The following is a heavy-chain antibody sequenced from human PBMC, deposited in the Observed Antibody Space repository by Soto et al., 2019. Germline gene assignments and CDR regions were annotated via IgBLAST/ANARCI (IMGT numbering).Heavy chain of an antibody. J-gene: IGHJ4*02. CDR1: GFTFSSYG. V-gene: IGHV3-30*03. D-gene: IGHD5-18*01. CDR2: ISYDGSNK. CDR3: ATDGYSYGD. Sequence: QVQLVESGGGVVQPGRSLRLSCAASGFTFSSYGMHWVRQAPGKGLEWVAVISYDGSNKYYADSVKGRFTISRDNSKNTLYLQMNSLRAEDTAVYYCATDGYSYGDWGQGTLVTVSS.